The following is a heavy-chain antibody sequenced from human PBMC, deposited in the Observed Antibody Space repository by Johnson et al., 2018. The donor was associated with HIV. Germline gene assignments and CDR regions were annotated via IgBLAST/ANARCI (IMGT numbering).Heavy chain of an antibody. CDR2: IRYDGSNK. J-gene: IGHJ3*02. CDR1: GFTFSSYG. V-gene: IGHV3-30*02. Sequence: GSLRLSCAASGFTFSSYGMHWVRQAPGKGLEWVAFIRYDGSNKYYADSVKGRFTISRDNSKNTLYLQMNSLRAEDTAVYYCAKVVTYYYDHDAFDIWGQGTMVTVSS. D-gene: IGHD3-22*01. CDR3: AKVVTYYYDHDAFDI.